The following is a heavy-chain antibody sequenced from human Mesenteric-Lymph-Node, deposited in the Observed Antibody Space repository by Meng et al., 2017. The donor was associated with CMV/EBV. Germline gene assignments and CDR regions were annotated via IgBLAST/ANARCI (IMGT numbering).Heavy chain of an antibody. V-gene: IGHV3-21*01. D-gene: IGHD6-19*01. CDR2: ISGTSTYI. CDR1: GFTFSSFT. CDR3: VIYSAWD. J-gene: IGHJ4*02. Sequence: GESLKISCAASGFTFSSFTMAWVRQALGKGLEWVSSISGTSTYIYYADSVKGRFTISRDNAKKSLYLQMNSLTAEDTAVYYCVIYSAWDWGQGTLVTVSS.